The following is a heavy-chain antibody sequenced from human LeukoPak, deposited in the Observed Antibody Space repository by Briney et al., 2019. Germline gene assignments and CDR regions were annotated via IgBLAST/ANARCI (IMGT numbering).Heavy chain of an antibody. Sequence: GASVKVSCKASGYTFTSYGISGVRQAPGQGLEWMGWINPNSGGTNYAQKFQGRVTMTRDTSISTAYMELSRLRSDGTAVYYCARDGGEGWLSQYYFDYWGQGTLVSVSS. CDR1: GYTFTSYG. J-gene: IGHJ4*02. D-gene: IGHD5-24*01. CDR3: ARDGGEGWLSQYYFDY. CDR2: INPNSGGT. V-gene: IGHV1-2*02.